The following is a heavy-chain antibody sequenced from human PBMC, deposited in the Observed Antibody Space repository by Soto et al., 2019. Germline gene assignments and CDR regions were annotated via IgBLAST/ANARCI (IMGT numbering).Heavy chain of an antibody. CDR1: GFTFSNYG. D-gene: IGHD3-22*01. CDR2: IAHDGNNK. CDR3: AKLMYSFDSSGFSIDY. J-gene: IGHJ4*02. V-gene: IGHV3-30*18. Sequence: HAQLVESGGGVVQPGRSLRLSCAASGFTFSNYGMHWVRQAPGKGLDWVAAIAHDGNNKYYADSVKGRFTISRDDSKNTLYLQMNSLRPEDTVVYYCAKLMYSFDSSGFSIDYWGQGTLVTVSS.